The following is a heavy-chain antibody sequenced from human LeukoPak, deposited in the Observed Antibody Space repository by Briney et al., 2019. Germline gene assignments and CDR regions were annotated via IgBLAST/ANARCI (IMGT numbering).Heavy chain of an antibody. V-gene: IGHV3-53*01. D-gene: IGHD5-12*01. Sequence: GGSLRLSCAASGFTVSGNSLNWVRQAPGKGLEWVSLIYNIGTTFYADSVKGRFTISRDNSKNKLYLQMNIQRDKHTAVYYCASTHRISGYPGPFDYWGQGTLVTVSS. CDR3: ASTHRISGYPGPFDY. CDR2: IYNIGTT. CDR1: GFTVSGNS. J-gene: IGHJ4*02.